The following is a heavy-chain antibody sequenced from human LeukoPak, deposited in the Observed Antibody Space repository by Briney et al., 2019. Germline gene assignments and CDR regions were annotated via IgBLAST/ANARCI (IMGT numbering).Heavy chain of an antibody. V-gene: IGHV3-33*01. CDR1: GSTFSSYG. CDR2: IWYDGGNK. CDR3: ARDWGKGDY. J-gene: IGHJ4*02. D-gene: IGHD3-16*01. Sequence: GRSLRLSCAASGSTFSSYGMHWVRQAPGKGLEWVSLIWYDGGNKYYADSVKGRFTISRDNSKNTLYLQMNSLRAEDTAVYYCARDWGKGDYWGQGTLVTVSS.